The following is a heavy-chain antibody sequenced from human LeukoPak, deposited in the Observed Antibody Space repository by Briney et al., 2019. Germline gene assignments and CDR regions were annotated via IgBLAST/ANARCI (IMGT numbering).Heavy chain of an antibody. CDR2: ISAYNGNT. CDR3: ARVPGGYFDY. V-gene: IGHV1-18*01. Sequence: ASVKVSCKASGYTFTSYGISWVRQAPGQGLEWMGWISAYNGNTNYAQKFQGRVTMTRNTSISTAYMELSSLRSEDTAVYYCARVPGGYFDYWGQGTLVTVSS. J-gene: IGHJ4*02. D-gene: IGHD3-10*01. CDR1: GYTFTSYG.